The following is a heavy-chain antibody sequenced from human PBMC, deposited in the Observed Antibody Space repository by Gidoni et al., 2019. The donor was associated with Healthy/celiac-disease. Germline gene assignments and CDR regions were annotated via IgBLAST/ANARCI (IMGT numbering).Heavy chain of an antibody. CDR2: ISSSSSYR. CDR1: GFTSSSYS. CDR3: ARGSRWELRPFDY. V-gene: IGHV3-21*01. Sequence: EVQLVEPGGGLVKPGGSLRLSCAASGFTSSSYSMNWGRQAQGKGLGWVSSISSSSSYRYYADSVKGRFTISRDNAKNSLYLQMNSLRAEDTAVYYCARGSRWELRPFDYWGQGTLVTVSS. J-gene: IGHJ4*02. D-gene: IGHD1-26*01.